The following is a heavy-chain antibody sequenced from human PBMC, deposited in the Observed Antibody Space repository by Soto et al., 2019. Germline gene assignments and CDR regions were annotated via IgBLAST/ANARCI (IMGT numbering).Heavy chain of an antibody. J-gene: IGHJ4*02. CDR2: IHYSGNT. CDR3: ARAGYCSGGSCYPERYFDS. CDR1: GGSITGGGYY. V-gene: IGHV4-31*03. Sequence: QVQLQESGPGMVKPSQTLSLTCTVSGGSITGGGYYWSWIRQHPGKGLECIGYIHYSGNTNYNPSHRSRVSISADTSKNQFSLKLRSVTAADTAVYFCARAGYCSGGSCYPERYFDSWGQGTLVTVSS. D-gene: IGHD2-15*01.